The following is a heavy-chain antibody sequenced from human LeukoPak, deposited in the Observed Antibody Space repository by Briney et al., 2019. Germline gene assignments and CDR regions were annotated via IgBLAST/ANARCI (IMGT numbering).Heavy chain of an antibody. Sequence: GGSLRLSCAASGFTFSDYYMSWIRQAPGKGLEWVSYISSSSSYTNYADSVKGRFTISRDNAKNSLYLQMNSLRAEDTAVYYCARVTYYYDSSGPLFDYWGQGTLVTVSS. CDR3: ARVTYYYDSSGPLFDY. V-gene: IGHV3-11*05. CDR2: ISSSSSYT. D-gene: IGHD3-22*01. J-gene: IGHJ4*02. CDR1: GFTFSDYY.